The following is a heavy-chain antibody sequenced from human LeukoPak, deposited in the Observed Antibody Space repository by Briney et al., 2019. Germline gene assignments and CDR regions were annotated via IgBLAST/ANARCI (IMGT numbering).Heavy chain of an antibody. CDR1: GGTFSSYA. CDR2: IIPILGIA. D-gene: IGHD4-23*01. J-gene: IGHJ3*02. Sequence: GASVKVSCKASGGTFSSYAISWVRQAPGQGLEWMGRIIPILGIANYAQKFQGRVTITTDESTSTAYMELSSLRSEDTAVYYCAIGGNWAFDIWGQGTMVTVSS. CDR3: AIGGNWAFDI. V-gene: IGHV1-69*04.